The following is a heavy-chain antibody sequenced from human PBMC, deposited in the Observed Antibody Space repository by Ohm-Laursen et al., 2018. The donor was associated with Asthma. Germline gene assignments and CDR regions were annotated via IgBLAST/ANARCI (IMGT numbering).Heavy chain of an antibody. CDR3: ARGLVSGSCGSYLVDY. J-gene: IGHJ4*02. Sequence: SLRLSCAASGFTLTSYAMSWVRLAPGKGLEWVALLWCDGSHESYADSVKGRFTVSRDNSKSTLYLQMNSLRAEDTAFYYCARGLVSGSCGSYLVDYWGQGTRVIVSS. CDR2: LWCDGSHE. D-gene: IGHD1-26*01. CDR1: GFTLTSYA. V-gene: IGHV3-33*08.